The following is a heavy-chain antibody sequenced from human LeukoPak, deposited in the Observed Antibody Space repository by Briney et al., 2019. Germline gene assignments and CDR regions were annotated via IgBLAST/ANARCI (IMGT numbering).Heavy chain of an antibody. V-gene: IGHV3-7*01. CDR3: ARDLIEPPSGGSFRGYYYYGMDV. CDR1: GFMFSTYW. J-gene: IGHJ6*02. Sequence: GGSLRLSCAASGFMFSTYWMTWVRQAPGEGLEWVANIKPDGSETYYVDPVRGRFTISRDNAKNSLYLQMNSLRAEDTAVYYCARDLIEPPSGGSFRGYYYYGMDVWGQGTTVTVSS. CDR2: IKPDGSET. D-gene: IGHD2-15*01.